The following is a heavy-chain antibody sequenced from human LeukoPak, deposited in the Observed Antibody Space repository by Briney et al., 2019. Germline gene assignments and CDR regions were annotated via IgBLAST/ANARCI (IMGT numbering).Heavy chain of an antibody. V-gene: IGHV1-2*02. CDR3: ARERDYDILTGYSYAFDI. Sequence: ASVKVSCKASGYTFTGYYMHWVRQAPGQGLEWMGWINPNSGGTNYAQKFQGRVTMTRDTSISTAYMELSRLRSDDPAVYYCARERDYDILTGYSYAFDIWGQGTMVTVSS. J-gene: IGHJ3*02. CDR2: INPNSGGT. D-gene: IGHD3-9*01. CDR1: GYTFTGYY.